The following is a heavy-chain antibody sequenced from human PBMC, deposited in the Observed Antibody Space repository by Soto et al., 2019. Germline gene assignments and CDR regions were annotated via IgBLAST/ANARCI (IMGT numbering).Heavy chain of an antibody. Sequence: HPGGSLRLSCAASGFTFISYAMSWVRQAPGKGLEWVSGIGGSGGRTYHADSVKGRFTISRDNSKNTLYLQMNSLRAADTAVYYCAEDKSLLVAPPAFPGCYNYYGMDVWGQGTTVTVSS. CDR2: IGGSGGRT. CDR1: GFTFISYA. V-gene: IGHV3-23*01. J-gene: IGHJ6*02. D-gene: IGHD2-2*01. CDR3: AEDKSLLVAPPAFPGCYNYYGMDV.